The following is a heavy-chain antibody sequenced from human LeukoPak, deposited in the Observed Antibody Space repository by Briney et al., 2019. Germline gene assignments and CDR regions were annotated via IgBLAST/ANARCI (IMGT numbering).Heavy chain of an antibody. J-gene: IGHJ5*02. CDR1: GGTFSSYA. Sequence: SVKVSCKASGGTFSSYAISWVRQAPGQGLEWMGGIIPIFGTANYAQKFQGRVTITADKSTSTAYMELSSLRSEDTAVYYCARDGSSWPTEGWFDPWGQGTLVTVSS. D-gene: IGHD6-13*01. CDR2: IIPIFGTA. V-gene: IGHV1-69*06. CDR3: ARDGSSWPTEGWFDP.